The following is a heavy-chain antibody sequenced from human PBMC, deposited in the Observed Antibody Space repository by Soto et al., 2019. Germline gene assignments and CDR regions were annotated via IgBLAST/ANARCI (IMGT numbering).Heavy chain of an antibody. V-gene: IGHV4-31*03. J-gene: IGHJ5*01. CDR1: GGCLSSGVFC. CDR2: IYYSGST. CDR3: LSSTVTYYDDSSSYLDS. D-gene: IGHD3-22*01. Sequence: TLSITGTVSGGCLSSGVFCWSWIRQHPGKGLEWIGYIYYSGSTYYNPSLKSRVTISVDTSKNQFSLKLSSVTAADTAVYYCLSSTVTYYDDSSSYLDSWALRAPVTVSA.